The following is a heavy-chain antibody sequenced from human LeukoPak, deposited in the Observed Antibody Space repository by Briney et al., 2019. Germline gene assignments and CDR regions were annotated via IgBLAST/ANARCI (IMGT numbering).Heavy chain of an antibody. V-gene: IGHV3-23*01. CDR2: ITETGGGT. CDR3: AKTTRPLGALDH. J-gene: IGHJ4*02. CDR1: GFTFNTYP. D-gene: IGHD1-26*01. Sequence: GGSLRLSCAASGFTFNTYPMNWVRQAPGKGLEWVSGITETGGGTKSVDSVKGRFTISRDDSKNTLYLQMNSLTDEDTAIYYCAKTTRPLGALDHWGQGTLVTVSS.